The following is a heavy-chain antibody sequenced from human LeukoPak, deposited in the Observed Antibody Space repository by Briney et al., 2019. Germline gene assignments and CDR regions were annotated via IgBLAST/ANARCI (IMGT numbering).Heavy chain of an antibody. V-gene: IGHV4-39*01. CDR1: GGSISSSSYY. Sequence: SETLSLTCTVSGGSISSSSYYWGWIRQPPGKGLEWIGSIYYRGSTYYNPSLKSRVTISVDTSKNQFSLKLSSVTAADTAVYYCARHVRATVTTGVDYWGRGTLVTVSS. J-gene: IGHJ4*02. CDR3: ARHVRATVTTGVDY. CDR2: IYYRGST. D-gene: IGHD4-11*01.